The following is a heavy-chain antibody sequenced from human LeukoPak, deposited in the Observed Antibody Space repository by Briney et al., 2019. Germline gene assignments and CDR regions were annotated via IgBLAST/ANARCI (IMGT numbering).Heavy chain of an antibody. D-gene: IGHD2-15*01. J-gene: IGHJ4*02. CDR2: INHSGST. Sequence: SETLSLTCAVYGGSFSGYYWSWTRQPPGKGLEWIGEINHSGSTNYNPSLKSRVTISVDTSKNQFSLKLSSVTAADTAVYYCARVVVAATLADYWGQGTLVTVSS. V-gene: IGHV4-34*01. CDR3: ARVVVAATLADY. CDR1: GGSFSGYY.